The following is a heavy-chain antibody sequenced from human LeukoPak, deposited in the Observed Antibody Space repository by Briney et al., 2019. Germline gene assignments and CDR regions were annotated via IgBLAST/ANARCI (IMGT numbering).Heavy chain of an antibody. J-gene: IGHJ4*02. CDR2: IYHSGTTYSGST. CDR1: GASMSNYY. D-gene: IGHD5-18*01. Sequence: SETLSLTCTVSGASMSNYYWVWIRQPPGKGLEWIGSIYHSGTTYSGSTYYNPSLKSRVTISLDTSKNQFSLKVGSMTAADTAVYYCARAGGYGLIDYWGQGTMVTVSS. CDR3: ARAGGYGLIDY. V-gene: IGHV4-39*07.